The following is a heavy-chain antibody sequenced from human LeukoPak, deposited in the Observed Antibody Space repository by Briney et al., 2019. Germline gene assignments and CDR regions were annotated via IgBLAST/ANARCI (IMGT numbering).Heavy chain of an antibody. J-gene: IGHJ4*02. CDR2: IYYSGST. CDR3: ARLESQDSSGYLGLDY. CDR1: GGSISSYY. Sequence: SETPSLTCTVSGGSISSYYWSWIRQPPGKGLEWIGYIYYSGSTNYNPSLKSRVTISVDTSKNQFSLKLSSVTAADTAVYYCARLESQDSSGYLGLDYWGQGTLVTVSS. V-gene: IGHV4-59*08. D-gene: IGHD3-22*01.